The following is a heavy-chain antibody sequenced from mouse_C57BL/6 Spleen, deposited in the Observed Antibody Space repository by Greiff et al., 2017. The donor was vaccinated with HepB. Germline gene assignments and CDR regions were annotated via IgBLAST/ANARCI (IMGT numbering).Heavy chain of an antibody. CDR1: GFSFNTYA. CDR3: GRHRAYYTYAMDY. V-gene: IGHV10-1*01. J-gene: IGHJ4*01. CDR2: IRSKSNNYAT. D-gene: IGHD2-12*01. Sequence: EVQVVESGGGLVQPKGSLKLSCAASGFSFNTYAMNWVRQAPGKGLEWVARIRSKSNNYATYYADSVKDRFTISRDDSESMLYLQMNNLKTEDTAMYYCGRHRAYYTYAMDYWGQGTSVTVSS.